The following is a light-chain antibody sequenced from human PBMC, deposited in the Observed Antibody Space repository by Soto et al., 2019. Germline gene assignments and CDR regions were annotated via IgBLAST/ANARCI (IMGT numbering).Light chain of an antibody. J-gene: IGLJ3*02. CDR2: SNN. CDR3: AAWDDSMNAWV. V-gene: IGLV1-44*01. Sequence: QSVVTQPPSASGTHGQRVTISCSGSSSNIGSNTVIWYQQLPGTAPKLLIYSNNKRPSGVPDRFSGSKSGTSASLAISGLQSEDEADYYCAAWDDSMNAWVFGGGTKVTVL. CDR1: SSNIGSNT.